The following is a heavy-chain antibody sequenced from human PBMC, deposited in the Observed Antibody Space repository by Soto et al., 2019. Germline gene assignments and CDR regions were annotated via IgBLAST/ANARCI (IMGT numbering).Heavy chain of an antibody. Sequence: LRLSCAASGFTFSSYVMHWVRQAPGKGLGWVAVIWYDGSNKYYADSVKGRFTISRDNSKKTLYLQMNSLRAEDTAVYYCARDQKAYYYDRSGYYWGQGTLVTVSS. CDR3: ARDQKAYYYDRSGYY. D-gene: IGHD3-22*01. V-gene: IGHV3-33*01. CDR2: IWYDGSNK. CDR1: GFTFSSYV. J-gene: IGHJ4*02.